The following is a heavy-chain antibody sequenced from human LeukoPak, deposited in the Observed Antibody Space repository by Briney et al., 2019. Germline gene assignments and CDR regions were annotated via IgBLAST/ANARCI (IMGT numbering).Heavy chain of an antibody. CDR3: ARDSLLRGSGWDYWYFDL. J-gene: IGHJ2*01. Sequence: SETLSLTRPVSGGSVSNGTYYWRWIRQPPGKGLEWIGNMHYSGSTNYHPSLKSRVTVSVHSSMNQFSLLLTSATAADTAVYYCARDSLLRGSGWDYWYFDLWGRGTLVTVSS. CDR1: GGSVSNGTYY. V-gene: IGHV4-61*01. CDR2: MHYSGST. D-gene: IGHD6-25*01.